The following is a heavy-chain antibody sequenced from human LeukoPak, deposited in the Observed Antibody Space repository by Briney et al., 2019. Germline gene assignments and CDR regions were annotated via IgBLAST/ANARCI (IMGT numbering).Heavy chain of an antibody. Sequence: PGGPLRLSCAASGFTFSNYWMSWVRQAPGKGLEWVANIKQDGSEKYYVDSVKGRFTISRDNAKNSLYLQMNSLRAEDTAVYYCARDRGWYSSGWYRYFDYCGQGTLVTVSS. CDR3: ARDRGWYSSGWYRYFDY. D-gene: IGHD6-19*01. CDR2: IKQDGSEK. CDR1: GFTFSNYW. J-gene: IGHJ4*02. V-gene: IGHV3-7*03.